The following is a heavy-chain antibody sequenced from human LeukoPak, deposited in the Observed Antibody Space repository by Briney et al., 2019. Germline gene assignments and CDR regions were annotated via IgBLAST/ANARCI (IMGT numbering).Heavy chain of an antibody. J-gene: IGHJ5*02. Sequence: SETLSLTCTVSGGSISSGGYSWSWIRQHPGKGLEWIGYIYYSGSTYYNPSLKSRVTISVDTSKNQFSLKLSSVTAADTAVYYCARLTVTEYNWFDPWGQGTLVTVSS. D-gene: IGHD4-17*01. CDR2: IYYSGST. CDR1: GGSISSGGYS. CDR3: ARLTVTEYNWFDP. V-gene: IGHV4-31*03.